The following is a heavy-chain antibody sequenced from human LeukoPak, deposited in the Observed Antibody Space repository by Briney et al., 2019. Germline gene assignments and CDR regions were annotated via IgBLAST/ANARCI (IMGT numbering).Heavy chain of an antibody. V-gene: IGHV6-1*01. CDR1: GDSVSSNSAA. CDR3: AREAQQLVQYYYYYYMDV. D-gene: IGHD6-6*01. Sequence: SQTLSLTCAISGDSVSSNSAAWSWIRQSPSRGLEWLGRTYYRSKWYNDYAVSVKSRIPINPATSKNQFSLQLNSVTPEDTAVYYCAREAQQLVQYYYYYYMDVWGKGTTVTVSS. J-gene: IGHJ6*03. CDR2: TYYRSKWYN.